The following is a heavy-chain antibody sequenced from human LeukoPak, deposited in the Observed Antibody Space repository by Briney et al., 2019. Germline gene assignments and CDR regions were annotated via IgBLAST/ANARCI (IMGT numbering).Heavy chain of an antibody. Sequence: GGPLRLSWAASGFTFSSNEMTWARQAPGKGREWVSSISGGGSTIYYADSVKGRFTISRGNAKNSLYLQMNSLRAEDTAVYYCARDRHSGYDPAYYYYYGMDVWGQGTTVTVSS. D-gene: IGHD5-12*01. CDR2: ISGGGSTI. CDR1: GFTFSSNE. CDR3: ARDRHSGYDPAYYYYYGMDV. J-gene: IGHJ6*02. V-gene: IGHV3-48*03.